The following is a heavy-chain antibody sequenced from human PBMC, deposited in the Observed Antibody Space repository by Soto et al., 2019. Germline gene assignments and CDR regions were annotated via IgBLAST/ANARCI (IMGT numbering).Heavy chain of an antibody. V-gene: IGHV3-15*07. CDR3: TTGDVAWY. D-gene: IGHD3-10*02. Sequence: GGSLRLSCAASGFTFSNAWMNWVRQAPGKGLEWVGRFKSKTDGGTTDYAAPVKGRFTISRDDSEDTLYLQMNSLKTEDTAVYYCTTGDVAWYWGQGTLVTVSS. J-gene: IGHJ4*02. CDR1: GFTFSNAW. CDR2: FKSKTDGGTT.